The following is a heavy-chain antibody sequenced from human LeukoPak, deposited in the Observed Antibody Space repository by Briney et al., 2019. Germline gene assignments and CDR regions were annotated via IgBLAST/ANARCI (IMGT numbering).Heavy chain of an antibody. Sequence: PGGSLRLSCAASGFTFGTYAMSWVRQAPGKGLEWVSGISGSGGSTYYADSVKGRFTISRDNSKNTLYLQMNSLRAEDTAVHYCAKDQDYDSSGYYYAFFDYWGQGTLVTVSS. V-gene: IGHV3-23*01. CDR3: AKDQDYDSSGYYYAFFDY. CDR2: ISGSGGST. D-gene: IGHD3-22*01. CDR1: GFTFGTYA. J-gene: IGHJ4*02.